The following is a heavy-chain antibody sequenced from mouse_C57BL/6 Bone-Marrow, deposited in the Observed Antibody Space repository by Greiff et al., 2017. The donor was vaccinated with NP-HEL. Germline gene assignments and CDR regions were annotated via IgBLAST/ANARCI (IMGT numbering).Heavy chain of an antibody. V-gene: IGHV1-82*01. CDR3: ARWGIYYAMDY. Sequence: QVHVKQSGPELVKPGASVKISCKASGYAFSSSWMNWVKQRPGKGLEWIGRIYPGDGDTNYNGKFKGKATLTADKSSSTAYMQLSSLTSEDSAVYFCARWGIYYAMDYWGQGTSVTVSS. J-gene: IGHJ4*01. CDR1: GYAFSSSW. CDR2: IYPGDGDT.